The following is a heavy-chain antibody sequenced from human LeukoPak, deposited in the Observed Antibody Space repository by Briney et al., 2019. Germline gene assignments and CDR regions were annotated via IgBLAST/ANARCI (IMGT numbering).Heavy chain of an antibody. CDR3: ARGPGQYDSNPGYYFDY. CDR1: GGSFSDFY. CDR2: INHGGST. D-gene: IGHD3-22*01. J-gene: IGHJ4*02. V-gene: IGHV4-34*01. Sequence: SETLSLTCAVYGGSFSDFYWSWIRQAPGKGLEWIGEINHGGSTNYNASLKSRVTISADTSKNQFSLNLNSVTAADTAVYYCARGPGQYDSNPGYYFDYWGQGTLVTVSS.